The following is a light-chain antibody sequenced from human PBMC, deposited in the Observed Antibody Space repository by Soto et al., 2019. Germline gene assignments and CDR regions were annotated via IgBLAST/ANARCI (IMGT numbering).Light chain of an antibody. CDR3: QQLNSYPVLT. V-gene: IGKV1-9*01. CDR1: QGISSY. J-gene: IGKJ4*01. CDR2: AAS. Sequence: IQLTQSPSSLSASVGDRVTITCRASQGISSYLAWYQQKPGKAPKLLIYAASTLQSGVPSRFSGSASGTDFTLTISSLQPADFATYYCQQLNSYPVLTFGGGTKVEIK.